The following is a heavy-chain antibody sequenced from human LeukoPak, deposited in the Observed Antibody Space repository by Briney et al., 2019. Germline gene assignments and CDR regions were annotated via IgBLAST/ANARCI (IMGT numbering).Heavy chain of an antibody. V-gene: IGHV4-59*08. CDR2: IYYSGST. J-gene: IGHJ5*02. CDR3: AALPDCSSTSCYGFDP. Sequence: SETLSLTCTVSGGSISSYYWSWIRQPPGKGLEWIGYIYYSGSTNYNPSLKSRVTISVDTSKNQFSLKLSSVTAADTAVYYCAALPDCSSTSCYGFDPWGQGTLVTVSS. CDR1: GGSISSYY. D-gene: IGHD2-2*01.